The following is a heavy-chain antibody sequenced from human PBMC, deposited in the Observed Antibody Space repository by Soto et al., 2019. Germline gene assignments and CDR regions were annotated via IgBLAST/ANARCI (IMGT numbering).Heavy chain of an antibody. CDR1: GFTFSSYG. J-gene: IGHJ6*02. CDR3: ARDDYGSGSYPYYYGMDV. Sequence: QVQLVESGGGVVQPGRSLRLSCAASGFTFSSYGMHWVRQAPGKGLEWVAVIWYDGSNKYYADSVKGRFTISRDNSKNTXXLQMNSLRAEDTAVYYCARDDYGSGSYPYYYGMDVWGQGTTVTVSS. CDR2: IWYDGSNK. D-gene: IGHD3-10*01. V-gene: IGHV3-33*01.